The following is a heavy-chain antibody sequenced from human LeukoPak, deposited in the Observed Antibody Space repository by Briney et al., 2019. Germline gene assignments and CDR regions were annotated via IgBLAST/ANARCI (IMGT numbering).Heavy chain of an antibody. J-gene: IGHJ6*02. CDR2: ISYDGSNK. V-gene: IGHV3-30*03. D-gene: IGHD6-13*01. CDR1: GFTFSSYG. CDR3: ARGIAAAGEYYYYYYGMDV. Sequence: GGSLRLSCAASGFTFSSYGMHWVRQAPGKGLEWVAVISYDGSNKYYADSVKGRFTIPRDNSKNTLYLQMNSLRAEDTAVYYCARGIAAAGEYYYYYYGMDVWGQGTTVTVSS.